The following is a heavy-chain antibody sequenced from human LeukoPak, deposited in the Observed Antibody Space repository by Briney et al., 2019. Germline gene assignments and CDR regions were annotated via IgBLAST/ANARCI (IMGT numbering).Heavy chain of an antibody. D-gene: IGHD3-10*01. V-gene: IGHV4-30-2*01. CDR1: GGSISSGGYS. J-gene: IGHJ5*02. Sequence: KPSETLSLTCAVSGGSISSGGYSWSWIRQPPGKGLEWIGYIYHSGSTYYNPSLKSRVTISVDRSKNQFSLKLSSVTAADTAVYYCAREGTWFDPWGQGTLVTVSS. CDR3: AREGTWFDP. CDR2: IYHSGST.